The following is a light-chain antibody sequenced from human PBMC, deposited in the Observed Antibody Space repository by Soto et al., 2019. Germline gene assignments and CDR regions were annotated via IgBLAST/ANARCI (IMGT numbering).Light chain of an antibody. CDR3: QQRSNWPG. CDR1: QSVSSY. Sequence: EIVLTQSPATLSLSPGERATLSCRASQSVSSYLAWYQQKPGQAPRLLIYDASNRATGIPARFSGSGSGTDCTLTISSLEPEDFAVYYCQQRSNWPGFGGGTKVEIK. CDR2: DAS. V-gene: IGKV3-11*01. J-gene: IGKJ4*02.